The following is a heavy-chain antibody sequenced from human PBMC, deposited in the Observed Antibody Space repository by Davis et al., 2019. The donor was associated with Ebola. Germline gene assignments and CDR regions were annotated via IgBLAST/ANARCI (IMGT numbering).Heavy chain of an antibody. J-gene: IGHJ4*02. CDR1: GFTFSNYN. Sequence: GESLKISCAASGFTFSNYNMTWVRQAPGKGLEWVSSITSSGSHIYYADSVKGRFTISRDNAKNSLYLQMNSLRAEDTAVYYCARGQNYYDSSGYYYYFDYWGQGTLVTVSS. CDR2: ITSSGSHI. V-gene: IGHV3-21*01. CDR3: ARGQNYYDSSGYYYYFDY. D-gene: IGHD3-22*01.